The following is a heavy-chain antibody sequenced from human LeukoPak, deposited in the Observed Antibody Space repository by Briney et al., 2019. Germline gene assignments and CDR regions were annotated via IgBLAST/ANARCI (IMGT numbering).Heavy chain of an antibody. Sequence: ALRLSCAASGFTFDDYAMHWVRPAPGKGLGWVSGIIWNSGSVGYLDSVKGRFTISRDNAKNSLYLQMNSLRAEDTAVYYCATVGGSYSPADYWGQGTLVTVSS. CDR2: IIWNSGSV. CDR3: ATVGGSYSPADY. CDR1: GFTFDDYA. D-gene: IGHD1-26*01. J-gene: IGHJ4*02. V-gene: IGHV3-9*01.